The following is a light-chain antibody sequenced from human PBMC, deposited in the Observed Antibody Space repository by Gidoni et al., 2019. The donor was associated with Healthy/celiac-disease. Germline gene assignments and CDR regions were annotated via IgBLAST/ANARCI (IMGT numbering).Light chain of an antibody. Sequence: QSALTQPASVSGSPGQSITISCTGTSSDVGGYNYVSWYQQHPGKAPKLVIYEFSNRPSGVPDRFSGSKSGNTASLTISGLQAEDEAEYYCSSYTSSSTLRVFGGGTKLTVL. CDR3: SSYTSSSTLRV. V-gene: IGLV2-14*01. CDR2: EFS. J-gene: IGLJ3*02. CDR1: SSDVGGYNY.